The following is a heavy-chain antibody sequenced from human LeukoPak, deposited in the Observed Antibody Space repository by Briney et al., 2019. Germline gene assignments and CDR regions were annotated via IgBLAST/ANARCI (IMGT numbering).Heavy chain of an antibody. CDR3: ARGEAFWSGYYIRRYYYYMDV. V-gene: IGHV4-30-4*08. J-gene: IGHJ6*03. Sequence: SETLSLTRTVSGGSISSGDYYWSWIRQPPGKGLEWIGYIYYSGSTYYNPSLKSRVTISVDTSKNQFSLKLSSVTAADTAVYYCARGEAFWSGYYIRRYYYYMDVWGKGTTVTVSS. CDR2: IYYSGST. CDR1: GGSISSGDYY. D-gene: IGHD3-3*01.